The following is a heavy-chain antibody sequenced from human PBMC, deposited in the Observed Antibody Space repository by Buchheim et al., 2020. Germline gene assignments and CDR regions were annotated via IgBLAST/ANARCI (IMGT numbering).Heavy chain of an antibody. J-gene: IGHJ6*02. CDR1: GFTFTTYE. D-gene: IGHD3-22*01. V-gene: IGHV3-48*03. CDR3: ARDEVSGYYDSSGYDPYYYYGMDV. CDR2: ISSSGNSI. Sequence: EVQLMESGGGLVKPGGSLRLSCAASGFTFTTYEMNWVRQAPGKGLEWVSYISSSGNSIYYADSVKGRFTISRDNAKNSLYLQMSSLRTEDTAVYYCARDEVSGYYDSSGYDPYYYYGMDVWGQGTT.